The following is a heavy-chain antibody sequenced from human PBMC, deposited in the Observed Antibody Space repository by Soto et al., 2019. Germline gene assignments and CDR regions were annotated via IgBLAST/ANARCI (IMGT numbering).Heavy chain of an antibody. CDR3: ARSSTDIVLMVYAKWYFDL. CDR2: IIPIFGTA. D-gene: IGHD2-8*01. CDR1: GGTVNSYA. J-gene: IGHJ2*01. V-gene: IGHV1-69*01. Sequence: SGTVCGTAAGGTVNSYAISWVRQAHGQGLEWMGGIIPIFGTANYAQKFQGRVTITADESTSTAYMELSSLRSEDTAVYYCARSSTDIVLMVYAKWYFDLLGRGTLVTVSS.